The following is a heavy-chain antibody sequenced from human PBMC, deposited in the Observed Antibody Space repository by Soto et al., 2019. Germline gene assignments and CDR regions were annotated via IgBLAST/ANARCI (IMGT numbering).Heavy chain of an antibody. CDR2: ISATGTYT. V-gene: IGHV3-21*01. Sequence: EVQLVESGGGLVEPGGSLRLSCATSGFTFSTCSMNWVRQAPGKRLEWVSSISATGTYTFYADSLKGRFTISRDNARNSLFLQMNSLRVEDTALYYCTTEYNSRQDLNHWGQGALVTVSS. J-gene: IGHJ5*02. CDR3: TTEYNSRQDLNH. D-gene: IGHD6-6*01. CDR1: GFTFSTCS.